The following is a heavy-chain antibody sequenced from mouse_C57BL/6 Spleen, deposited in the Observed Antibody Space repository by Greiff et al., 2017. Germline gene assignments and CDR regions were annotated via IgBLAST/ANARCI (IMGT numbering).Heavy chain of an antibody. CDR2: INPNNGGT. D-gene: IGHD5-2*01. CDR3: ARRDEYGYYFDY. J-gene: IGHJ2*01. V-gene: IGHV1-18*01. Sequence: EVQLQQSGPELVKPGASVKIPCKASGFTFTDYNMDWVKQSHGKSLEWIGDINPNNGGTIYNQKFKGKATLTVDKSSSTAYMELRSLTSEDTAVYYCARRDEYGYYFDYWGQGTTLTVSS. CDR1: GFTFTDYN.